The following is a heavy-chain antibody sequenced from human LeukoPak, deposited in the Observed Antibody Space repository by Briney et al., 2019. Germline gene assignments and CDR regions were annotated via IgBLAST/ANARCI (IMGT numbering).Heavy chain of an antibody. Sequence: SETLSLTCTVSGGSISSGGYYWSWIRQHPGKGLEWIGFICYTGSTFYNPSLKSRVTISVDTSKNQFSLKLSSVTAADTAVYYCARCYYYDSSGYFYWFDPWGQGTLVTVSS. CDR3: ARCYYYDSSGYFYWFDP. CDR1: GGSISSGGYY. D-gene: IGHD3-22*01. CDR2: ICYTGST. V-gene: IGHV4-31*03. J-gene: IGHJ5*02.